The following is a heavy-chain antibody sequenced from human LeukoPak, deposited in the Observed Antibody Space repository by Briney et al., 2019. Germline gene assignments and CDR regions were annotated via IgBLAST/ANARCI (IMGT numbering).Heavy chain of an antibody. D-gene: IGHD6-6*01. CDR2: IIPIFGTA. CDR1: GGTFSSYA. CDR3: ARGRGAARRGLDYFDY. V-gene: IGHV1-69*13. J-gene: IGHJ4*02. Sequence: SVKVSCKASGGTFSSYAISWVRQAPGQGLEWMGGIIPIFGTANYAQKFQGRVTITADESTSTAYMELSSLRSEDTAVYYCARGRGAARRGLDYFDYWGQGTLVTVSS.